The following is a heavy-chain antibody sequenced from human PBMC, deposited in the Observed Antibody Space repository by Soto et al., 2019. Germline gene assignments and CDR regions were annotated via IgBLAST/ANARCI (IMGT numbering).Heavy chain of an antibody. Sequence: ETLSLTCTVSGGSMISYYWSWIRQPPGRGLEWIGFIYSGGSTYYADSVKGRFTISRHNSKNTLYLQMNSLRAEDTAVYYCARGKYYFDYWGQGTLVTVSS. CDR3: ARGKYYFDY. J-gene: IGHJ4*02. CDR2: IYSGGST. V-gene: IGHV3-53*04. CDR1: GGSMISYY.